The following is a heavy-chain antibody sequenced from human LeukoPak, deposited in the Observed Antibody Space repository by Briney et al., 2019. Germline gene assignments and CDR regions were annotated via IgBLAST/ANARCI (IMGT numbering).Heavy chain of an antibody. Sequence: PGGSLRLSCAASGFAFNNHWMSWVRQAPGKGLEWVANIKQNGNDQHYLESVKGRFTISRDNAKNSVYLQMNSLRVEDTAMYYCTTLSDTEGSSTSYRASDIWGQGTLVTVSS. CDR3: TTLSDTEGSSTSYRASDI. CDR2: IKQNGNDQ. V-gene: IGHV3-7*01. CDR1: GFAFNNHW. J-gene: IGHJ3*02. D-gene: IGHD2-2*01.